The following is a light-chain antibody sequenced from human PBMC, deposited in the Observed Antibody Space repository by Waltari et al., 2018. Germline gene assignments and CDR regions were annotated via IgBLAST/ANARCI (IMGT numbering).Light chain of an antibody. Sequence: EIMLTQSPGTLYLSPGSRATLSCRASQSVSRNYLAWSQQNPGQAPRLLIHGASSRASGIPNSFSGSGSGTDFTLIISRLEPEDCAVYYCQQYGTSPGWTFGQGTKVEIK. J-gene: IGKJ1*01. CDR1: QSVSRNY. CDR2: GAS. CDR3: QQYGTSPGWT. V-gene: IGKV3-20*01.